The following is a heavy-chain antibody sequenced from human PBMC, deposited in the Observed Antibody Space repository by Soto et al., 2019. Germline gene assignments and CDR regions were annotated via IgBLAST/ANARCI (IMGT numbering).Heavy chain of an antibody. CDR1: GFSVSSKY. J-gene: IGHJ4*02. CDR3: VQTTGWPGFDF. Sequence: EEQLVESGGGLIQPGGSLRLSCAASGFSVSSKYMTWVRQAPGKGLEWVSVIYGGGTTYYADSVKGRFTISRDNSKITLYLQMNSLRAEDTAVYYCVQTTGWPGFDFWGQGTLVIVSS. V-gene: IGHV3-53*01. CDR2: IYGGGTT. D-gene: IGHD6-19*01.